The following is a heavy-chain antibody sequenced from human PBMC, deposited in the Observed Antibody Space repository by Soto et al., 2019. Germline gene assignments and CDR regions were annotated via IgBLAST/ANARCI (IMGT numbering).Heavy chain of an antibody. V-gene: IGHV1-2*02. Sequence: VASVKVSCKASGYTFTAYQMHWVRQAPGQGLEWMGWINPNSGGTNYDRKFQGRVTMTADTSINTAYMEVTRLRFDDTAVYFCARDGNYAYVSYFFDYWGQGALVTVSS. CDR3: ARDGNYAYVSYFFDY. CDR1: GYTFTAYQ. CDR2: INPNSGGT. D-gene: IGHD3-22*01. J-gene: IGHJ4*02.